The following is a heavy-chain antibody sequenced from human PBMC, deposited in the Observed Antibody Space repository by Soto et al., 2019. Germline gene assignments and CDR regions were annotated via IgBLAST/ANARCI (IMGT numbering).Heavy chain of an antibody. CDR1: GGSISSSSYY. J-gene: IGHJ4*02. Sequence: PSETLSLTCTVSGGSISSSSYYWGWIRQPPGKGLEWIGSIYYSGSTYYNPSLKGRFTISRDNAKNTLSLQMDSLRVEDTAVYYCATVFEHWGQGIPVTVSS. V-gene: IGHV4-39*01. CDR2: IYYSGST. CDR3: ATVFEH.